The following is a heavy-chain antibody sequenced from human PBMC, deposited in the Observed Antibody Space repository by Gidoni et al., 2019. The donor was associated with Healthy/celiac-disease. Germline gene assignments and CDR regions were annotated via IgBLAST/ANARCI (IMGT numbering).Heavy chain of an antibody. CDR3: AREYDILTGSYFDY. V-gene: IGHV4-31*03. CDR2: IYYSGST. J-gene: IGHJ4*02. D-gene: IGHD3-9*01. CDR1: GGSISRGGYY. Sequence: QVQLQESGPGLVKPSQTLSLTCTVSGGSISRGGYYWSWIRQHPGKGLEWIGYIYYSGSTYYNPSLKSRVTISVDTSKNQFSLKLSSVTAADTAVYYCAREYDILTGSYFDYWGQGTLVTVSS.